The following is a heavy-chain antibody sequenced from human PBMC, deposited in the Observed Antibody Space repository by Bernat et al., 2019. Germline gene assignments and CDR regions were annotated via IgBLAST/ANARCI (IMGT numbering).Heavy chain of an antibody. CDR2: INASGGKT. J-gene: IGHJ4*02. CDR1: GFTFSTYA. CDR3: AKGSVWSPYFDY. D-gene: IGHD3-10*01. Sequence: EVQLVESGGGSVQPGGSLRLSCAASGFTFSTYAMNWVRQAPGKGLEWVSSINASGGKTFLADSVKCRFTISRDNSKNTLYLHMNSLRAEDTAVYYCAKGSVWSPYFDYWGQGTLVTVSA. V-gene: IGHV3-23*04.